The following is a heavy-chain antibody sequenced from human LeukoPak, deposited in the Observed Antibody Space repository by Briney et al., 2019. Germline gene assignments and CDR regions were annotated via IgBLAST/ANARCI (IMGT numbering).Heavy chain of an antibody. CDR2: INPNGDVT. CDR3: ATGDYFDF. Sequence: GASVKVSCKASGYTFSGYYVHWVRQAPGQGLEWMGRINPNGDVTNYAQNFQGWVTFTRDTSISTAYMELSRLRSDDTAVYYCATGDYFDFWGQGTLVTVSS. V-gene: IGHV1-2*04. CDR1: GYTFSGYY. J-gene: IGHJ4*02.